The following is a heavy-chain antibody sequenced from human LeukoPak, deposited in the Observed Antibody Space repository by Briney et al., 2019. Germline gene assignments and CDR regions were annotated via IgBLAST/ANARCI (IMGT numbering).Heavy chain of an antibody. Sequence: PGGSLRLSCAASGFTFSSYEMNWVRQAPGEGLEGVSYISSSGSTIYYADSVKGRFTISRDNAKNSLYLQMNSLRAEDTAVYYCARVPRSNWNEYWGQGTLVTVSS. CDR3: ARVPRSNWNEY. V-gene: IGHV3-48*03. CDR2: ISSSGSTI. D-gene: IGHD1-1*01. J-gene: IGHJ4*02. CDR1: GFTFSSYE.